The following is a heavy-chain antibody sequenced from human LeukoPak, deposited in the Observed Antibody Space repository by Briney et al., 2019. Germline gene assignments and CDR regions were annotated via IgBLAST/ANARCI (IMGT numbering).Heavy chain of an antibody. CDR3: ARSPGQCSGGSCATGY. CDR1: GFTFSSYW. V-gene: IGHV3-74*01. Sequence: QPGGSLRLSCAASGFTFSSYWMHWVRQAPGKGLVWVSRINGDGSSTNYADSVKGRFTISRDNAKNTLYLQMNSLRAEDTAVYYCARSPGQCSGGSCATGYWGQGTLVTVSS. J-gene: IGHJ4*02. CDR2: INGDGSST. D-gene: IGHD2-15*01.